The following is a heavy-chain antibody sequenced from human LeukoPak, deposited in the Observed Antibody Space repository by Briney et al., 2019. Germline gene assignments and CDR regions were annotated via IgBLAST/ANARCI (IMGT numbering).Heavy chain of an antibody. CDR1: GFTFSSYS. J-gene: IGHJ4*02. CDR3: ARDDILTGYCDY. V-gene: IGHV3-21*01. Sequence: PGGSLRLSCAASGFTFSSYSMNWVRQAPGKGLEWVSSISSSSSYIYYADSVKGRFTISRDNAKNSLYLQMNSLRAEDTAVYYCARDDILTGYCDYWGQGTLVTVSS. D-gene: IGHD3-9*01. CDR2: ISSSSSYI.